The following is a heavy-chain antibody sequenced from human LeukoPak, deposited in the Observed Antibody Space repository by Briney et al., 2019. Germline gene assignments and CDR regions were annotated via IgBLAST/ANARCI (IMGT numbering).Heavy chain of an antibody. CDR3: AKDGRARLYDYVWGSYRYTGPFGYYYYMDV. J-gene: IGHJ6*03. CDR1: GFTFSSYG. V-gene: IGHV3-33*06. CDR2: TWYDGSNK. Sequence: GGSLRLSCAASGFTFSSYGMHWVRQAPGKGLEWVAVTWYDGSNKYYADSVKGRFTISRDNSKNTLYLQMNSLRAEDTAVYYCAKDGRARLYDYVWGSYRYTGPFGYYYYMDVSGKGTTVTVSS. D-gene: IGHD3-16*02.